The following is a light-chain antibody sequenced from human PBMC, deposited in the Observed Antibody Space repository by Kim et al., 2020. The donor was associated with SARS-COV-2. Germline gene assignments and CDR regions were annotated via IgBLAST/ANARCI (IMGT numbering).Light chain of an antibody. Sequence: QSVLTQPPSASGTPGQRVTISCSGSSPNIGSNPVNWYQQLPGTAPKLLIYGDSQRPLGVPDRFSGSKSGTSASLAITGLQSEDEANYYCAAWDDSLSVFFGGGTQLTVL. J-gene: IGLJ2*01. CDR1: SPNIGSNP. V-gene: IGLV1-44*01. CDR2: GDS. CDR3: AAWDDSLSVF.